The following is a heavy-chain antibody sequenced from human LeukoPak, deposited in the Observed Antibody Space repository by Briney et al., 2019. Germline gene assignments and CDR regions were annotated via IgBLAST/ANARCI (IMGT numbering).Heavy chain of an antibody. CDR3: ARNPHGYNDYYFDY. J-gene: IGHJ4*02. CDR2: ISSSSSTI. CDR1: GFTFSSYW. Sequence: PGGSLRLSCAASGFTFSSYWMSWVRQAPGKGLEWVSYISSSSSTIYYADSVKGRFTISRDNAKNSLYLQMNSLRAEDTAVYYCARNPHGYNDYYFDYWGQGTLVTVSS. V-gene: IGHV3-48*01. D-gene: IGHD5-24*01.